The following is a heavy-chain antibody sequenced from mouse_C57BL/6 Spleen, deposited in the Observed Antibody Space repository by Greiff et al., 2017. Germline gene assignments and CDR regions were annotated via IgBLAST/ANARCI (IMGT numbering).Heavy chain of an antibody. D-gene: IGHD3-2*02. CDR2: IDPENGDT. CDR1: GFNIKDDY. CDR3: TDSSGEAS. Sequence: VQLQQSGAELVRPGASVKLSCTASGFNIKDDYMHWVKQRPEQGLEWIGWIDPENGDTAYASKFQDKATITADTSSNTAYLQLRSLTSEAAAVYYCTDSSGEASWGQGTLVTVSA. V-gene: IGHV14-4*01. J-gene: IGHJ3*01.